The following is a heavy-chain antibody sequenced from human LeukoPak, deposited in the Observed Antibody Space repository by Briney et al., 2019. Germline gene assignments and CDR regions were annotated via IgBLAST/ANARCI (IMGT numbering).Heavy chain of an antibody. Sequence: PGGSLRLSCAASGFTFSSYSMNWVRQAPGKGLEWVSSISSSSSYIYYADSVKGRFTISRDNAKNSLYLQMNSLRAEDTAVYYCARASDTAMVNWFDPWGQGTLVTVSS. CDR3: ARASDTAMVNWFDP. CDR1: GFTFSSYS. CDR2: ISSSSSYI. J-gene: IGHJ5*02. V-gene: IGHV3-21*01. D-gene: IGHD5-18*01.